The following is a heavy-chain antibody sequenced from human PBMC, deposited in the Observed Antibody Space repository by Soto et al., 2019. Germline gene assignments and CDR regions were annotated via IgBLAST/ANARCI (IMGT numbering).Heavy chain of an antibody. J-gene: IGHJ4*02. Sequence: ASVKVSCKASGYTFTDYYVHGVRQAPGQGLEWMGWINPNSGVTNYAQKSQGWVTLTRDTSVSTAYMELNRLKSDDTSVFFCARGVSGWSPFDLWGQGTLVTVSS. CDR3: ARGVSGWSPFDL. D-gene: IGHD6-19*01. V-gene: IGHV1-2*04. CDR1: GYTFTDYY. CDR2: INPNSGVT.